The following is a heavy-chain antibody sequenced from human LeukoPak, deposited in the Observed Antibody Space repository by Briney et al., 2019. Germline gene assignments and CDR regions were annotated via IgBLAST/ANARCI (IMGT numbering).Heavy chain of an antibody. J-gene: IGHJ6*03. CDR3: ARAHYYGSGSYRTYYYYMDV. D-gene: IGHD3-10*01. V-gene: IGHV1-8*03. CDR2: MNPNSGNT. CDR1: GYTFTSYG. Sequence: ASVKVSCKASGYTFTSYGISWVRQATGQGLEWMGWMNPNSGNTGYAQKFQGRVTITRNTSISTAYMELSSLRSEDTAVYYCARAHYYGSGSYRTYYYYMDVWGKGTTVTVSS.